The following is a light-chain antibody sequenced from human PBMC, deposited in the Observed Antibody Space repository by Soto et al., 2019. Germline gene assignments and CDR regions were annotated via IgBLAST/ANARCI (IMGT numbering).Light chain of an antibody. Sequence: SVLTQPPSVSGAPGQRVTISCTGSSSSIGAGYDVHWYQHLPGTAPKLLIYGNTNRPSGVPDRFSGSKSGTSASLAIIGLQAEDEADYYFQSYDSSLLVVFGGGTKVTVL. CDR1: SSSIGAGYD. CDR3: QSYDSSLLVV. V-gene: IGLV1-40*01. J-gene: IGLJ2*01. CDR2: GNT.